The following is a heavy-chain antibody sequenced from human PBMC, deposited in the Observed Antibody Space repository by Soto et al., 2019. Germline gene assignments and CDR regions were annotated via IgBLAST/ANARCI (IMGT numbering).Heavy chain of an antibody. J-gene: IGHJ3*02. V-gene: IGHV1-18*01. CDR3: ARDPRYCSGGSCYSAAFDI. Sequence: QVQLVQSGAEVKKPGASVKVSCKASGYTFTSYGISWVRQAPGQGLEWMGWISAYNGNTNYAQMLQGRVTMTTDTSTSTAYMELRSLRSDDTAVYYCARDPRYCSGGSCYSAAFDIWGQGTMVTVSS. D-gene: IGHD2-15*01. CDR2: ISAYNGNT. CDR1: GYTFTSYG.